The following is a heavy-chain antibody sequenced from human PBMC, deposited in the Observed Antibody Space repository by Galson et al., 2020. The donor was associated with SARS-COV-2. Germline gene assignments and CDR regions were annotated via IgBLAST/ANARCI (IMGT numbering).Heavy chain of an antibody. Sequence: GGSLRLSCAASGFTFRTSSMNWVRQAPGKGLEWVSSISSSSRYIYYADSVKGRLTVSRDNGDNSLYLQMSSLRAEDTAVYYCARDSTDSVYTYGTRLDNWGQGILVTVSS. CDR2: ISSSSRYI. J-gene: IGHJ4*02. CDR3: ARDSTDSVYTYGTRLDN. V-gene: IGHV3-21*01. D-gene: IGHD5-18*01. CDR1: GFTFRTSS.